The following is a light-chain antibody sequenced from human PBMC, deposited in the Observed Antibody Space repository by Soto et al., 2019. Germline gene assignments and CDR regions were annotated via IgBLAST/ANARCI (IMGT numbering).Light chain of an antibody. CDR2: DAS. CDR3: QQFGD. J-gene: IGKJ3*01. CDR1: QSVSSY. V-gene: IGKV3-11*01. Sequence: EIVLTQSPATLSLAPGERATLSCRASQSVSSYLAWYQQKPGQAPRLLIYDASNRATGIPARFSGSGSGTDFTLTISSLEPEDFAVYYCQQFGDFGPGTKVDIK.